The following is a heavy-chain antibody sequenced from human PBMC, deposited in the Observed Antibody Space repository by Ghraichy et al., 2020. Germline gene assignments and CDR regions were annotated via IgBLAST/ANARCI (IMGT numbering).Heavy chain of an antibody. CDR1: GGSINSGSFS. CDR3: ARAPYDDDGFYDDGFDI. J-gene: IGHJ3*02. V-gene: IGHV4-30-2*01. Sequence: LSLTCAVSGGSINSGSFSWSWIRQPPGKGLEWIGYIYQSGSTYYNPSLKSRVTISLDDSKNQFSLRLTSVTAADTAVYYCARAPYDDDGFYDDGFDIWGQGTMFTVSS. CDR2: IYQSGST. D-gene: IGHD3-22*01.